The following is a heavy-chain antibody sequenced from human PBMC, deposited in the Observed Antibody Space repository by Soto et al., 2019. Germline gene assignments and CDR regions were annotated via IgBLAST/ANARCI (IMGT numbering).Heavy chain of an antibody. CDR3: ARHPRSPPDWNDRGAFDY. CDR2: IYYSGST. D-gene: IGHD1-1*01. CDR1: SGSISSSSYY. Sequence: WETLSLTCTVSSGSISSSSYYWGWIRQPPGKGLEWIGSIYYSGSTYYNPSLKSRVTISVDTSKNQFSLKLSSVTAADTAVYYCARHPRSPPDWNDRGAFDYWGQGTLVTVSS. V-gene: IGHV4-39*01. J-gene: IGHJ4*02.